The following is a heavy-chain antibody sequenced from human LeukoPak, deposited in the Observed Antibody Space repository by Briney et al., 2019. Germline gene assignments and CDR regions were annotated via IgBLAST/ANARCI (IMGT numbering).Heavy chain of an antibody. CDR3: ARVFGGSSSNFDY. D-gene: IGHD6-6*01. CDR2: SNPSGVGT. Sequence: ASVTVSCKASGYTFTSYYMHWVRQAPGQGLEWMGVSNPSGVGTNYAQIFQGRVTMTRDTSTTTVYMELSSLRSEDTAVYYCARVFGGSSSNFDYWGQGTLVTVSS. V-gene: IGHV1-46*01. CDR1: GYTFTSYY. J-gene: IGHJ4*02.